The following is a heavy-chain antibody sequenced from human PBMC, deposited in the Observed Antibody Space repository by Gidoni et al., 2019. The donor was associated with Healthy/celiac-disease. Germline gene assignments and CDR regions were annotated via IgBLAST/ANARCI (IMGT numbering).Heavy chain of an antibody. CDR1: GFTFSSYA. V-gene: IGHV3-23*01. CDR3: AKDKVVVVPAAIGSWFDP. Sequence: EVQLLESGGGLVQPGGSLRLSCAASGFTFSSYAMSWVRQAPGKGLEWVSAISGSGGSTYYADSVKGRFTISRDNSKNTLYLQMNSLRAEDTAVYYCAKDKVVVVPAAIGSWFDPWGQGTLVTVSS. J-gene: IGHJ5*02. CDR2: ISGSGGST. D-gene: IGHD2-2*01.